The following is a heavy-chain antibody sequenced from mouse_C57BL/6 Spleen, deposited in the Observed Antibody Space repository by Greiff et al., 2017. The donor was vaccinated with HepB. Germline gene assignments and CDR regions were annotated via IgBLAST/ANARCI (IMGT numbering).Heavy chain of an antibody. D-gene: IGHD2-5*01. CDR2: IYPGDGDT. J-gene: IGHJ3*01. CDR1: GYAFSSSW. Sequence: QVQLQQSGPELVKPGASVKISCKASGYAFSSSWMNWVKQRPGKGLEWIGRIYPGDGDTNYNGKFKGKATLTADKSSSTAYMQLSSLTSEDSAVYCCARWSYSNYSWFAYWGQGTLVTVSA. V-gene: IGHV1-82*01. CDR3: ARWSYSNYSWFAY.